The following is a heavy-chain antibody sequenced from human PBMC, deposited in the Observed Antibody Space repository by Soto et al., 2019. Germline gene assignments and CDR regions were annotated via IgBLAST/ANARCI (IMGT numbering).Heavy chain of an antibody. J-gene: IGHJ4*01. Sequence: LSLTCTVSGGSINSAGHSWGWVRQAPGKGLEWVGRSRDKAQGYSTAYAASVKGRFTTSRDESQNSVYLQMHSLKTEDTAVYYCVRATFFSDSSGYTRCFDYWGHGTLVTVSS. V-gene: IGHV3-72*01. CDR3: VRATFFSDSSGYTRCFDY. D-gene: IGHD3-22*01. CDR1: GGSINSAGHS. CDR2: SRDKAQGYST.